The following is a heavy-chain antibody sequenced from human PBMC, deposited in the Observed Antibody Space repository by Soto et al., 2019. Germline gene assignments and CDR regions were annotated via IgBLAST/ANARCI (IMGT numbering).Heavy chain of an antibody. CDR2: ISGSGGST. V-gene: IGHV3-23*01. CDR3: AKDLDYYDSSGYDY. Sequence: EVQLLESGGGLVQPGGSLRLSCAASGFTFSSYAMSWVRQAPGKGLEWVSTISGSGGSTYYADSVKGRFTISRDNSKNTLYLQMNSLRAEDTAVYYCAKDLDYYDSSGYDYWGQGTLVTVSS. CDR1: GFTFSSYA. J-gene: IGHJ4*02. D-gene: IGHD3-22*01.